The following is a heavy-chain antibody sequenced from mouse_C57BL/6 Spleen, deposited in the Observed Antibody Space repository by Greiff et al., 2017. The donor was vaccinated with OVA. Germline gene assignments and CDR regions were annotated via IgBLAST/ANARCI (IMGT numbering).Heavy chain of an antibody. CDR3: ARDRGGYEGYFDV. V-gene: IGHV3-6*01. D-gene: IGHD2-2*01. CDR2: ISYDGSN. Sequence: EVKLQESGPGLVKPSQSLSLTCSVTGYSITSGYYWNWIRQFPGNTLEWMGYISYDGSNNYNPSLKNRISITRDTSKNQFFLKLNSVTTEDTATYYCARDRGGYEGYFDVWGTGTTVTVSS. CDR1: GYSITSGYY. J-gene: IGHJ1*03.